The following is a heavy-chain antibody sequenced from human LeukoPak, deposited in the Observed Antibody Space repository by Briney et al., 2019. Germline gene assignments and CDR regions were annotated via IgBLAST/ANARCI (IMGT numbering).Heavy chain of an antibody. Sequence: SVQVSCKASGGTFSSYAISWVRQAPGQGLEWMGGIIPIFGTANYAQKFQGRVTIAADKSTSTAYMELSSLRSEDTAVYYCARGHTFGGLRSPFDYWGQGTLVTASS. CDR2: IIPIFGTA. D-gene: IGHD3-16*01. CDR3: ARGHTFGGLRSPFDY. CDR1: GGTFSSYA. V-gene: IGHV1-69*06. J-gene: IGHJ4*02.